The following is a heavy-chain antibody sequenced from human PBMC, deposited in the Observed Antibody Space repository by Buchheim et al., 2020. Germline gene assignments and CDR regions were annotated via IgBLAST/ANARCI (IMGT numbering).Heavy chain of an antibody. CDR3: ARDSIITMVRGVTYYYGMDV. V-gene: IGHV3-48*02. CDR2: ISSSSSTI. D-gene: IGHD3-10*01. Sequence: EVQLVESGGGLVQPGGSLRLSCAASGFTFSSYSMNWVRQAPGKGLEWVSYISSSSSTIYYADSVKGRFTISRDNAKNSLYLQMNSLRDEDTAVYYCARDSIITMVRGVTYYYGMDVWGRGTT. J-gene: IGHJ6*02. CDR1: GFTFSSYS.